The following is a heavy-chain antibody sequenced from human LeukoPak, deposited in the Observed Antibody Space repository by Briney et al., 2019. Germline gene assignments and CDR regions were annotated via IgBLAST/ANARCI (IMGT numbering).Heavy chain of an antibody. J-gene: IGHJ4*02. V-gene: IGHV4-34*01. Sequence: SETLSLTCAVYGGSFSGYYWSWIRQPPGKELEWIGEINHSGSTNYNPSLKSRVTISVDTSKNQFSLKLSSVTAADTAVYYCARLYDGSGYYYFDYWGQGTLVTVSS. CDR1: GGSFSGYY. D-gene: IGHD3-22*01. CDR2: INHSGST. CDR3: ARLYDGSGYYYFDY.